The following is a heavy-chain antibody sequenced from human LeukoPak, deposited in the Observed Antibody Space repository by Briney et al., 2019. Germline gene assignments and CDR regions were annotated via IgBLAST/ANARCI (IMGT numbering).Heavy chain of an antibody. J-gene: IGHJ4*02. Sequence: GGSLRLSCGASGFTFSDYAMSWVRQAPGKGLEWVSVISGSGGITYYEDSVKGRFTISRDNSKNTLYLQMNSLRADDTAIYYCAKDAAAAGSAYYFEYWGQGTLVTVSS. CDR1: GFTFSDYA. CDR2: ISGSGGIT. D-gene: IGHD6-13*01. V-gene: IGHV3-23*01. CDR3: AKDAAAAGSAYYFEY.